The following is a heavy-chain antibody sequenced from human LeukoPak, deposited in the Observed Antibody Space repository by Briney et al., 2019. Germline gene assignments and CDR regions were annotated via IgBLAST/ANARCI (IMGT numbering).Heavy chain of an antibody. CDR2: ISAYNGNT. CDR3: ARVFGVVMGYYYYYMDV. Sequence: GASVTVSCKASGYTFTSYGISWVRQAPGQGLEWMGWISAYNGNTNYAQKLQGRVTMTTDTSTSTAYMELRSLRSDDTAVYYCARVFGVVMGYYYYYMDVWGKGTTVTVSS. CDR1: GYTFTSYG. D-gene: IGHD3-3*01. J-gene: IGHJ6*03. V-gene: IGHV1-18*01.